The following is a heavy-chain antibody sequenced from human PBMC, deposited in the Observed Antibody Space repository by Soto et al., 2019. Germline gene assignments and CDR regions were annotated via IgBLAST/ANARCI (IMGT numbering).Heavy chain of an antibody. CDR1: VFIFCSYW. J-gene: IGHJ4*02. V-gene: IGHV3-7*05. Sequence: GRSPILSCSASVFIFCSYWMSWVRQAPGKGLEWVANIKQDGSEKYYVDSVKGRFTISRDNAKNSLYLQMNSLRAEDTAVYYCARDREVQDCWGQGT. CDR3: ARDREVQDC. CDR2: IKQDGSEK. D-gene: IGHD2-21*02.